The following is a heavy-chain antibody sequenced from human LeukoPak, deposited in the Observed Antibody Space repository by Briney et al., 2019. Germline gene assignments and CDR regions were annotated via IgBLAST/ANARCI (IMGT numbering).Heavy chain of an antibody. D-gene: IGHD6-13*01. CDR3: ARASIAAAPLPLQH. J-gene: IGHJ1*01. Sequence: GGSLRLSCAASGFTFSSYGMHWVRQAPGKGLEWVAVISYDGSNKYYADSVKGRFTISRDNSKNTLYLQMNSLRAEDTAVYYCARASIAAAPLPLQHWGQGTLVTVSS. V-gene: IGHV3-30*03. CDR1: GFTFSSYG. CDR2: ISYDGSNK.